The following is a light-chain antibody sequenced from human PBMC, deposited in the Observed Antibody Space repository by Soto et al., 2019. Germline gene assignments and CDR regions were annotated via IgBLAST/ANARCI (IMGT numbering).Light chain of an antibody. V-gene: IGKV1-12*01. Sequence: DIQMTQSPSSVSASVGDRVTITCRASQSISSWLAWYQQRPGKAPKLLIHAASNLRSGVPSRFSGSCSGTDFTLTISSLQPEDFATYETKQANTSQFTFGHGTKVD. J-gene: IGKJ3*01. CDR3: KQANTSQFT. CDR2: AAS. CDR1: QSISSW.